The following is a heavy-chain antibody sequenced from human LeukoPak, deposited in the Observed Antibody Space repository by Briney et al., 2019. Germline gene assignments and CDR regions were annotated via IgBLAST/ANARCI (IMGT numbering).Heavy chain of an antibody. CDR3: SNWGSDY. CDR1: GFTVGSNY. CDR2: IKQDGSEK. Sequence: GGSLRLSCAASGFTVGSNYMSWVRQAPGKGLEWVANIKQDGSEKYYVDSVKGRFTISRDNAKNSLYLQMNSLRAEDTAVYYCSNWGSDYWGQGTLVTVSS. V-gene: IGHV3-7*01. J-gene: IGHJ4*02. D-gene: IGHD7-27*01.